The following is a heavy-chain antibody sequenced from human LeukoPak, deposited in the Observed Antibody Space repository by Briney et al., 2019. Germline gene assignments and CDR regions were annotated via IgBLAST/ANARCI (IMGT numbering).Heavy chain of an antibody. Sequence: PGRSLRLSCAASGFTFSSYGMHWVRQAPGKGLEWVEVIWYDGSNKYYADSVKGRFTISRDNPKNTLYLQMNSLRAEDTAVYYCAKGSLVGATTPFDHWGQGTLVTVSS. D-gene: IGHD1-26*01. V-gene: IGHV3-33*06. CDR3: AKGSLVGATTPFDH. CDR1: GFTFSSYG. J-gene: IGHJ4*02. CDR2: IWYDGSNK.